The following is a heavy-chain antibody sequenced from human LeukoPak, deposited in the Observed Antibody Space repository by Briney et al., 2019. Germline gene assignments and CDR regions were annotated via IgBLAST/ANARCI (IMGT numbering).Heavy chain of an antibody. Sequence: GGSLRLSCAASGFTFSDYHMGWVRQAPGKGLEWVSGISGSGANTYYADSVKGRFTISRDNSKNTLYVQMNSLRAEDTAVYYCAGYCSSTSCGWFDPWGQGTLVTVSS. CDR2: ISGSGANT. D-gene: IGHD2-2*01. J-gene: IGHJ5*02. CDR3: AGYCSSTSCGWFDP. CDR1: GFTFSDYH. V-gene: IGHV3-23*01.